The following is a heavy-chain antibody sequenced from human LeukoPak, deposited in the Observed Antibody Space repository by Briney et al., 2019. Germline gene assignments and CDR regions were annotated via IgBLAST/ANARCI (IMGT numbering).Heavy chain of an antibody. CDR3: ARLLDCSGGSCYSAGGY. V-gene: IGHV4-39*01. Sequence: KPSETLSLTCTVSGGSISSSSYYWGWIRQPPGKGLEWIGSIYYSGGTYYNPSLKSRVTISVDTSKNQFSLKLSSVTAADTAVYYCARLLDCSGGSCYSAGGYWGQGTLVTVSS. CDR2: IYYSGGT. J-gene: IGHJ4*02. CDR1: GGSISSSSYY. D-gene: IGHD2-15*01.